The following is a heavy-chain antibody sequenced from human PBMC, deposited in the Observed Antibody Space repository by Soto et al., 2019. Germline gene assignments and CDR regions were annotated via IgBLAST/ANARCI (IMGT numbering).Heavy chain of an antibody. CDR2: IDYNSGST. J-gene: IGHJ3*02. CDR3: ARRHSSGWAAFDI. V-gene: IGHV4-39*01. Sequence: QLQLQESGPGLVKPSETLSLTCTVSGGSISSSTYYWGWIRQPPGQGKEWIGSIDYNSGSTYYTPSLKSRVTISVDTSKNQFSLKRTSVTASDTAGYYCARRHSSGWAAFDIWGQGTVVTVSS. D-gene: IGHD6-19*01. CDR1: GGSISSSTYY.